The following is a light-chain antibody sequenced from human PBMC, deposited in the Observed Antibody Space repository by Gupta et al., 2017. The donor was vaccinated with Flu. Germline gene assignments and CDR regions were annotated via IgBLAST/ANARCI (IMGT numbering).Light chain of an antibody. V-gene: IGLV2-11*01. Sequence: QSALTQPRSVSGSPGQSVAISCTGTSSDVGAYNYVSWYQQHPGKAPKLMIYEVTNRPSGVPDRFSGSKSGTTASLTISGLQAEDESYYYCCSYAFSRVFGTGTKLTVL. CDR1: SSDVGAYNY. CDR2: EVT. CDR3: CSYAFSRV. J-gene: IGLJ1*01.